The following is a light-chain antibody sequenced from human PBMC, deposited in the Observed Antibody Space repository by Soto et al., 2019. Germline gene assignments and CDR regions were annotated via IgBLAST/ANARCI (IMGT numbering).Light chain of an antibody. J-gene: IGKJ1*01. CDR3: QQYQNSPRT. V-gene: IGKV3-20*01. CDR2: DTA. CDR1: QSVGGSS. Sequence: ETVFTQAPGTLSLSPGERATVSCRASQSVGGSSLAWYQQRPGQAPRLLIYDTAKRATGIPDRFSGSGSGTDFTLTISRLEPEDFAVYYCQQYQNSPRTVGQGTKVDIK.